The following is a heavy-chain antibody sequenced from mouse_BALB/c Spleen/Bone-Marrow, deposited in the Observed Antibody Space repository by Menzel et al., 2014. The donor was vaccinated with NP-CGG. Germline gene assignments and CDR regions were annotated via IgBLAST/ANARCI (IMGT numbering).Heavy chain of an antibody. J-gene: IGHJ2*01. CDR1: GYAFTNYL. D-gene: IGHD2-2*01. Sequence: QVQLKQPGAELVRPGTSVKVSCKASGYAFTNYLIEWVKQRPGQGLEWIGVINPGSGGTNYNEKFKGKATLAADNSSNTAYMHLSSLTSDDSAVYFCARGDHGSYWGQGTTLTVSS. V-gene: IGHV1-54*03. CDR2: INPGSGGT. CDR3: ARGDHGSY.